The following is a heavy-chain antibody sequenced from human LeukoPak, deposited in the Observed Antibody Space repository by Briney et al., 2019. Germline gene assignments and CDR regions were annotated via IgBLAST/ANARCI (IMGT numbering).Heavy chain of an antibody. CDR3: ASGAGGNKPIASFDY. D-gene: IGHD2/OR15-2a*01. Sequence: ASVKVSCKTSGYTFTGYYMHWMRQAPGQGLEWMGWINLNSGGTNYAQKFQGRVIMTRDTSTSTAYMELNRLRFDDTAVYYCASGAGGNKPIASFDYGGKGPRVTVPS. CDR1: GYTFTGYY. J-gene: IGHJ4*02. CDR2: INLNSGGT. V-gene: IGHV1-2*02.